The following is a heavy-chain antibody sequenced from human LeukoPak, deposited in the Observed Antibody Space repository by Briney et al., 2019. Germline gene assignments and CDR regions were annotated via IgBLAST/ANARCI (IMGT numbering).Heavy chain of an antibody. CDR1: GYTFSNYY. CDR3: ARGEDAYNSDF. CDR2: INPRGVST. V-gene: IGHV1-46*01. Sequence: ASVKVSCEASGYTFSNYYMHWVRQAPGQGLAWMGIINPRGVSTTYAQKFQGRVTMTRDMSTSTVYMELSSLTSEDTAVYYCARGEDAYNSDFWGQGTLVTVSS. J-gene: IGHJ4*02. D-gene: IGHD5-24*01.